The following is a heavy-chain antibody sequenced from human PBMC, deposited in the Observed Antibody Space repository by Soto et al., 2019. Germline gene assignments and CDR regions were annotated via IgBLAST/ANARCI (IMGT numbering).Heavy chain of an antibody. D-gene: IGHD5-18*01. J-gene: IGHJ4*02. V-gene: IGHV3-48*02. CDR2: ISDSSGTI. Sequence: GGSLRLSCAASGFTFTRHSMNWVRQAAGKGLEWISYISDSSGTIYYADSVKGRFTISRDNVQNSLYLQMNSLRDEDTAVYYCARENSVQAWLHHFDHWGLGTLVTVSS. CDR1: GFTFTRHS. CDR3: ARENSVQAWLHHFDH.